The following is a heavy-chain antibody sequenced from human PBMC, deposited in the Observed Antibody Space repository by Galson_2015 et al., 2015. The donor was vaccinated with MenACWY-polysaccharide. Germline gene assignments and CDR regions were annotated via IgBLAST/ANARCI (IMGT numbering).Heavy chain of an antibody. V-gene: IGHV3-7*01. CDR1: GFTFSSYW. CDR2: IKQEGSEK. D-gene: IGHD2-2*01. Sequence: SLRLSCAASGFTFSSYWMSWVRQAPGKGLEWVANIKQEGSEKYYVDSVKGRFTISRDNAKNSLYLQMNSLRAEGTAVYYCAREGGYCSPTSCYLDYWGQGTLVTVSS. CDR3: AREGGYCSPTSCYLDY. J-gene: IGHJ4*02.